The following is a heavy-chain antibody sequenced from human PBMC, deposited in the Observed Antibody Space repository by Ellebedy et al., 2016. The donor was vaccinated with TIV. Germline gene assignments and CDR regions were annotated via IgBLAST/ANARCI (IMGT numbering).Heavy chain of an antibody. CDR2: MNPNSGNT. CDR1: GGTFSSYA. CDR3: ARGGPYDSSGYYYHNWFDP. Sequence: ASVKVSXXASGGTFSSYAISWVRQAPGQGLEWMGWMNPNSGNTGYAQKFQGRVTMTRNTSISTAYMELSSLRSEDTAVYYCARGGPYDSSGYYYHNWFDPWGQGTLVTVSS. J-gene: IGHJ5*02. D-gene: IGHD3-22*01. V-gene: IGHV1-8*02.